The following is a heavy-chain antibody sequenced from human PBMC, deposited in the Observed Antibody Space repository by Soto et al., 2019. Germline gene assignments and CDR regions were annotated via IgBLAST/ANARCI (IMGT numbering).Heavy chain of an antibody. CDR3: AKDKVTNRGSSNCFDY. J-gene: IGHJ4*02. Sequence: GGSLRLSCAASGFTFSSYAMSWVRQAPGKGLEWVSAISGSGGSTYYADSVKGRFTISRDNSKNTLYLQMNSLRAEDTAVYYCAKDKVTNRGSSNCFDYWGQGTLVTVSS. CDR2: ISGSGGST. D-gene: IGHD1-26*01. CDR1: GFTFSSYA. V-gene: IGHV3-23*01.